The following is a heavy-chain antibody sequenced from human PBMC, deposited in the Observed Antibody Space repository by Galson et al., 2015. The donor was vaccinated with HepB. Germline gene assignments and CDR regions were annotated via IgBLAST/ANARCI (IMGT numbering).Heavy chain of an antibody. CDR2: IDNYGSDL. CDR1: EFTLSDYW. V-gene: IGHV3-74*01. CDR3: VRSSGRPDY. J-gene: IGHJ4*02. D-gene: IGHD6-19*01. Sequence: LRLSCAATEFTLSDYWIHWVRQGPGKGLVWVSRIDNYGSDLIYADSVKGRFTISRDYSKNTVYLQMNSLRAEDTAVYYCVRSSGRPDYWGPGTLVTVSS.